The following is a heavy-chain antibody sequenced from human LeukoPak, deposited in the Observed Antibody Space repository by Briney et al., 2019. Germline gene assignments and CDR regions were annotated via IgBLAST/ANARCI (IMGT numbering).Heavy chain of an antibody. CDR3: AKDQSWRIAARSSWPDY. V-gene: IGHV3-48*01. D-gene: IGHD6-6*01. Sequence: GGSLRLSCTASGFTFSSHNMNWVRQAPGKGLEWVSSMTVSRSGIYYADSVKGRFTISRDNSKNTLYLQMNSLRAEDTAVYYCAKDQSWRIAARSSWPDYWGQGTLVTVSS. CDR1: GFTFSSHN. J-gene: IGHJ4*02. CDR2: MTVSRSGI.